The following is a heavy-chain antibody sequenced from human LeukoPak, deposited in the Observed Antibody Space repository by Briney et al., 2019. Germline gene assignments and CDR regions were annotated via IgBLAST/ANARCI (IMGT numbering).Heavy chain of an antibody. V-gene: IGHV4-59*08. CDR3: ARLGQPNAFDM. CDR1: GASIKNYY. Sequence: PSETLSLTRTVSGASIKNYYWSWIRQPPGEGLECIGYFHYSGSTNYNPSLKSRVTISVDTSKNQFSLKLSSVTAADTAVYYCARLGQPNAFDMWGQGTMVTVSS. CDR2: FHYSGST. J-gene: IGHJ3*02. D-gene: IGHD3-16*01.